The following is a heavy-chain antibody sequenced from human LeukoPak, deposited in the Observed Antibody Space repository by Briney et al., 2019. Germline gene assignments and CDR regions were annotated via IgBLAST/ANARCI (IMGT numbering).Heavy chain of an antibody. D-gene: IGHD3-22*01. CDR2: IIPIFDSA. CDR3: ARETYDYDSSGYNSHWYFDI. J-gene: IGHJ2*01. V-gene: IGHV1-69*13. Sequence: SVKVSCKPSGGTFSSYAIIWVRQAPGQGLEWMGGIIPIFDSATYAQKFQGRVTISADASTTTAYMELSSLRSEDTAVYYCARETYDYDSSGYNSHWYFDIWGRGTLVTVTS. CDR1: GGTFSSYA.